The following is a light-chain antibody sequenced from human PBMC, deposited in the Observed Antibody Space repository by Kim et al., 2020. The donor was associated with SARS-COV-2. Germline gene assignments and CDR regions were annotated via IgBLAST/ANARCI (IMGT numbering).Light chain of an antibody. J-gene: IGKJ5*01. Sequence: DIQMTQSPASLSASVGDRVTITCQASQDINSFINWYQQTPGKAPKLLMYDASNLETGVPSRFSGSGSGTHFTFTISSLQPEDIATYYCQQHDNLPITFGQVTRLEIK. CDR2: DAS. V-gene: IGKV1-33*01. CDR1: QDINSF. CDR3: QQHDNLPIT.